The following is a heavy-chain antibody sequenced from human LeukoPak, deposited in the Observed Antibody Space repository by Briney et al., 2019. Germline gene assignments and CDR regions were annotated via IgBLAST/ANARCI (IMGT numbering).Heavy chain of an antibody. D-gene: IGHD3-10*01. V-gene: IGHV3-30*04. CDR2: ISYDGSTK. CDR3: AKDREITAYYGMDV. CDR1: GFTFNTYS. Sequence: GGSLRLSCAASGFTFNTYSMHWVRQAPGEGLKWVAVISYDGSTKYYADSVRGRFTISRDNSENTLYLQMNSLKAEDTAVYYCAKDREITAYYGMDVWGQGTTVTVSS. J-gene: IGHJ6*02.